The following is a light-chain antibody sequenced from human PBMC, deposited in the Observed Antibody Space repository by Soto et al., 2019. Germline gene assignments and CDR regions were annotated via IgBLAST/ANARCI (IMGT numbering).Light chain of an antibody. Sequence: IVLTQSPCTLSLSQGARATLSRRASQTVSSNVAWYQQKPGQAPRLLIYGASSRATGIPDRFSGSGSGTDFTLTISRLEPEDFAVYYCQQYGSSLTFGGGTKVDIK. V-gene: IGKV3-20*01. CDR2: GAS. J-gene: IGKJ4*01. CDR1: QTVSSN. CDR3: QQYGSSLT.